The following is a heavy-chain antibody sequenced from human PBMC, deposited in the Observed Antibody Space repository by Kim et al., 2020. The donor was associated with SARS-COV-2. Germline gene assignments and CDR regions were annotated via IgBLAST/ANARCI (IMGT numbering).Heavy chain of an antibody. D-gene: IGHD2-15*01. Sequence: GGSLRLSCAASGFTFSNAWMSWVRQAPGKGLEWVGRIKSQTDGGTTDYAAPVKGRFTISRDDSKNTLYLQMNSLKTEDTAVYYCTTEYCSGGSCYPLGGGYYYYYSGMDVWGQGTTVTVSS. CDR1: GFTFSNAW. CDR2: IKSQTDGGTT. CDR3: TTEYCSGGSCYPLGGGYYYYYSGMDV. V-gene: IGHV3-15*01. J-gene: IGHJ6*02.